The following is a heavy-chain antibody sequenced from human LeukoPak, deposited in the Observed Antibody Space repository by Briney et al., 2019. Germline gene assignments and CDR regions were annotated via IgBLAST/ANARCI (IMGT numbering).Heavy chain of an antibody. CDR2: INPNSGGT. D-gene: IGHD2-2*01. V-gene: IGHV1-2*02. Sequence: GASVKVSCKASGYTFTGYYMHWVRQAPGQGLEWMGWINPNSGGTNYAQKFQGRVTMTRDTSISTAYMELSGLRSDDTAVYYCARDPPAAITYYGMDVWGQGTTVTVSS. J-gene: IGHJ6*02. CDR1: GYTFTGYY. CDR3: ARDPPAAITYYGMDV.